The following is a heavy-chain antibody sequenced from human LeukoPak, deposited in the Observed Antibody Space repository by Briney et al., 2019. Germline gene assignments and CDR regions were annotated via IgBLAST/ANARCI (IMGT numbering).Heavy chain of an antibody. Sequence: PAWALRLSCAASVFTFLDYYMNWIRPAPGKGLEGVSYINSICRTKYYAHSVNDRFTLSMDNAKNALYLPINRQTARGTAMYFFARGRGNLDYWGQGPLVTVSS. J-gene: IGHJ4*02. CDR3: ARGRGNLDY. CDR1: VFTFLDYY. CDR2: INSICRTK. V-gene: IGHV3-11*01. D-gene: IGHD1-14*01.